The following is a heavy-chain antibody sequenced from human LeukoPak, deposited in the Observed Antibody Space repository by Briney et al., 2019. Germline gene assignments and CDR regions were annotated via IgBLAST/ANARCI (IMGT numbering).Heavy chain of an antibody. J-gene: IGHJ3*02. V-gene: IGHV1-3*01. Sequence: ASVKVSCKASGYTFTSYAMHWVRQAPGQRLEWMGWINAGNGNTKYSQKFQGRVTITRDKSASTAYMELSSLRSEDTAVYYCARVRGYSYAHGAFDIWGQGTMVTVSS. CDR1: GYTFTSYA. CDR3: ARVRGYSYAHGAFDI. CDR2: INAGNGNT. D-gene: IGHD5-18*01.